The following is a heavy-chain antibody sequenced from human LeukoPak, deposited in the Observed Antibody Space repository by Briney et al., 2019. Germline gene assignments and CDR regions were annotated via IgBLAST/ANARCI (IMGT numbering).Heavy chain of an antibody. CDR3: ESRGHCRGGGCYTGVF. CDR1: GFTFSRHP. CDR2: TSSDGNNK. D-gene: IGHD2-15*01. V-gene: IGHV3-30*04. J-gene: IGHJ4*02. Sequence: GGSLRLSCAASGFTFSRHPMNWVRQAPGKGLEWLAVTSSDGNNKYYADSVKGRFTISRDNSKNTLYLQMNNLRPEDTAVYYCESRGHCRGGGCYTGVFGGQGTLVIVSS.